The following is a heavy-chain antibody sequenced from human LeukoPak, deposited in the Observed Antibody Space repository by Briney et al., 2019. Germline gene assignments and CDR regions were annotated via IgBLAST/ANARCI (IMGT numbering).Heavy chain of an antibody. J-gene: IGHJ3*02. V-gene: IGHV3-7*01. Sequence: GGSLRLSCAASGFTFSSYWMSWVRQAPGKGLEWVANIKQDGSEKYYVDSVKGRFTISRDNAKNSLYLQMDSLRAEDTAVYYCASYYYDSSGYYFDIWGQGTMVTVSS. D-gene: IGHD3-22*01. CDR1: GFTFSSYW. CDR3: ASYYYDSSGYYFDI. CDR2: IKQDGSEK.